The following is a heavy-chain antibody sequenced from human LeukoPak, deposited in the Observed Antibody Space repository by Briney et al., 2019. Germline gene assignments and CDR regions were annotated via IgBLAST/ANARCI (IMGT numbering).Heavy chain of an antibody. V-gene: IGHV4-31*03. CDR3: ARGDIVVVPAAIYFDY. CDR1: GGSISSGGYY. J-gene: IGHJ4*02. CDR2: IYYSGST. Sequence: SETLSLTCTVSGGSISSGGYYWSWIRQHPGKGLEWIGYIYYSGSTYYNPSLKSRVTISVDTSKNQLSLKLSSVTAADTAVYYCARGDIVVVPAAIYFDYWGQGTLVTVSS. D-gene: IGHD2-2*01.